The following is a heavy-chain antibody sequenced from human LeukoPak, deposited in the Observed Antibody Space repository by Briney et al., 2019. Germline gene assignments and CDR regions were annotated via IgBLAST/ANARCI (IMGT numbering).Heavy chain of an antibody. D-gene: IGHD4-23*01. V-gene: IGHV3-30*06. CDR3: ARAPTVVTPYLDY. Sequence: GQSLRLSCAASGFSLSSSGMHWVRQAPGKGLEWVAVISYDGSNKYYADSVKGRFTISRDNSKNTLYLQMNSLRAEDTAVYYCARAPTVVTPYLDYWGQGTLVTVSS. J-gene: IGHJ4*02. CDR2: ISYDGSNK. CDR1: GFSLSSSG.